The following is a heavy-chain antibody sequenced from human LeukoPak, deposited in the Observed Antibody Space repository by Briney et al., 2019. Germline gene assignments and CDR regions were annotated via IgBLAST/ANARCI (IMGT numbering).Heavy chain of an antibody. V-gene: IGHV1-69*05. Sequence: GSSVKVSCKASGGTFSSYAISWVRQAPGQGLEWMGGIIPIFGTANHAQKFQGRVTITTDESTSTAYMELSSLRSEDTAVYYCAREIESGSAPYYYYYMDVWGKGTTVTVSS. CDR2: IIPIFGTA. CDR1: GGTFSSYA. CDR3: AREIESGSAPYYYYYMDV. D-gene: IGHD1-26*01. J-gene: IGHJ6*03.